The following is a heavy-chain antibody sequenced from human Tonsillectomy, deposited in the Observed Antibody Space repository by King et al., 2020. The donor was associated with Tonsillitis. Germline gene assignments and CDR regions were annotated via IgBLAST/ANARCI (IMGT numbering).Heavy chain of an antibody. V-gene: IGHV1-2*02. Sequence: QLVQSGAEVKKPGASVKVSCKASGYTFTGYYMHWVRQAPGQGLEWMGWINPNSGGTNYAQKFQGRVTMTRDTSISTAYMELSRLRSDDTAVYYCARGGIRSGPMAGDWFDPWGQGTLVTVSS. CDR3: ARGGIRSGPMAGDWFDP. D-gene: IGHD6-19*01. CDR1: GYTFTGYY. CDR2: INPNSGGT. J-gene: IGHJ5*02.